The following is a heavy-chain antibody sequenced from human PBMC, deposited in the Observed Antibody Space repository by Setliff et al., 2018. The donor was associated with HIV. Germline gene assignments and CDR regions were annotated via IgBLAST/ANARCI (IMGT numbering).Heavy chain of an antibody. CDR2: IYYSGST. V-gene: IGHV4-39*01. Sequence: ASETLSLTCSVSGDSISSSSYYWGWIRQPPGKGLEWIGSIYYSGSTYYNPSLNSRVTISVDASKNQFSLKLSSVTAADTAVYYCASLPPLYDSSGYYCDYWGQGTLVTVSS. CDR3: ASLPPLYDSSGYYCDY. CDR1: GDSISSSSYY. J-gene: IGHJ4*02. D-gene: IGHD3-22*01.